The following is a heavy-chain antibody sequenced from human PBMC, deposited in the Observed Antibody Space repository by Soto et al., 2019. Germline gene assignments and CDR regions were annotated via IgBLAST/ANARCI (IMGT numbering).Heavy chain of an antibody. CDR1: GGSISSSNW. V-gene: IGHV4-4*02. CDR3: ARDPFVVVPAASYYYYYGMDV. Sequence: SETLSLTCAVSGGSISSSNWWSWVRQPPGKGLEWIGEIYHSGSTNYNPSLKSRVTISVDKSKNQFSLKLSSVTAAETAVYYCARDPFVVVPAASYYYYYGMDVRGQGTTVTGSX. D-gene: IGHD2-2*01. J-gene: IGHJ6*02. CDR2: IYHSGST.